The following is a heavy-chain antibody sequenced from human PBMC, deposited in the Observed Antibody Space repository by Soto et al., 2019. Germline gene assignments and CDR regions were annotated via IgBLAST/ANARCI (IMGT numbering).Heavy chain of an antibody. Sequence: GGSLRLSCGASGFTFSSYSMNWVRQAPGKGLEWVSSISSSSSYIYYADSVKGRFTISRDNAKNSLYLQMNSLRAEDTAVYYCARDHDRYSSGWYDYWGQGTLVTVSS. D-gene: IGHD6-19*01. J-gene: IGHJ4*02. CDR1: GFTFSSYS. CDR3: ARDHDRYSSGWYDY. CDR2: ISSSSSYI. V-gene: IGHV3-21*01.